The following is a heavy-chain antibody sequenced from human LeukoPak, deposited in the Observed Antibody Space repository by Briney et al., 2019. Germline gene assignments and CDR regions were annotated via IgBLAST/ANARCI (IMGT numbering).Heavy chain of an antibody. Sequence: PGRSLRLSCAASGFTFSSYGMHWVRQAPGKGLEWVAVIWYDGSNKYYADSVKGRFTISRDNSKNTLYLQMNSLRAEDTAVYYCSKEGRMILVGYYYYMDVWGKGTTVTVSS. V-gene: IGHV3-33*06. CDR3: SKEGRMILVGYYYYMDV. CDR1: GFTFSSYG. J-gene: IGHJ6*03. D-gene: IGHD3-22*01. CDR2: IWYDGSNK.